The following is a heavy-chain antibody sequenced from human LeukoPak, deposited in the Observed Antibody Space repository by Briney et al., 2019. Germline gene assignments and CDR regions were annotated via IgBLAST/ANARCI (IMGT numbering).Heavy chain of an antibody. CDR1: GYTLTSYG. CDR3: ARGVTRYDSSGYYYGY. CDR2: MNPNSGNT. J-gene: IGHJ4*02. Sequence: ASVKVSCKASGYTLTSYGISWVRQATGQGLEWMGWMNPNSGNTGYAQKFQGRVTMTRNTSISTAYMELSSLRSEDTAVYYCARGVTRYDSSGYYYGYWGQGTLVTVSS. V-gene: IGHV1-8*02. D-gene: IGHD3-22*01.